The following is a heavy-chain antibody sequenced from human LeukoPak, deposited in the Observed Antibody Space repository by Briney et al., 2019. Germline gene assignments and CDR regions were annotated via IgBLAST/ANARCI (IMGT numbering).Heavy chain of an antibody. Sequence: ASVKVSCKASGYTFTSYAMNWVRQAPGQGLEWMGWINTNTGNPTYAQGFTGRFVFSLDTSVSTAYLQISSLKAEDTAVYYCARGPEGWNYPNNYYYYMDVWGKGTTVTVSS. D-gene: IGHD1-7*01. CDR2: INTNTGNP. CDR3: ARGPEGWNYPNNYYYYMDV. V-gene: IGHV7-4-1*02. J-gene: IGHJ6*03. CDR1: GYTFTSYA.